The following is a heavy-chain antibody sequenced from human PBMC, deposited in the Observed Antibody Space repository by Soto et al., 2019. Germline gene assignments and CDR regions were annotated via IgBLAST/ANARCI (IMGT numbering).Heavy chain of an antibody. D-gene: IGHD3-10*01. CDR1: GFTFSSSG. V-gene: IGHV3-33*01. J-gene: IGHJ4*02. CDR2: IWSDGTKK. CDR3: ARYGAENYVFDY. Sequence: GGSLRLSCAASGFTFSSSGMHWVRQAPGKGLEWVAVIWSDGTKKYYADSVKGRFTISRDNSKNTLYLQMNSLRAEDTAVYYCARYGAENYVFDYWGQGTLVTVSS.